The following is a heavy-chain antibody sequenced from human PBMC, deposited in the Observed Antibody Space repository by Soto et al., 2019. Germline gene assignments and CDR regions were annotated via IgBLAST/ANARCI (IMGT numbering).Heavy chain of an antibody. CDR2: IYYSGGT. Sequence: PSETLSLTCTVSGGSISSGDYYWSWIRQPPGKGLEWIGFIYYSGGTYYKPSLESRVTISVDTSKNKFSLNLSSVTAADTAVYYCARASTGELWVYANWFDPWGPGTLVTVSS. CDR1: GGSISSGDYY. J-gene: IGHJ5*02. D-gene: IGHD3-16*01. CDR3: ARASTGELWVYANWFDP. V-gene: IGHV4-30-4*01.